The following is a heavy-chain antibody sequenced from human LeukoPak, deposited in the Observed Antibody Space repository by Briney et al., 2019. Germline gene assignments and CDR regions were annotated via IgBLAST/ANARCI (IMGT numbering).Heavy chain of an antibody. CDR2: ISGSGGST. CDR3: AKPQLRFVYLGAFDI. D-gene: IGHD3-10*01. Sequence: GGSLRLSCAASGFTFSSYAMSWVRQAPGKGLEWVSAISGSGGSTYYADSVKGRFTISRDNSKNTLDLQMNSLRAEDMVVYYCAKPQLRFVYLGAFDIWGQGTMVTVSS. CDR1: GFTFSSYA. J-gene: IGHJ3*02. V-gene: IGHV3-23*01.